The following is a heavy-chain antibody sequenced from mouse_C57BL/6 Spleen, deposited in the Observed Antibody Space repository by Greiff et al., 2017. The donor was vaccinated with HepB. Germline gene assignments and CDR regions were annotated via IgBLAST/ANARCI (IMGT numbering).Heavy chain of an antibody. J-gene: IGHJ4*01. CDR2: IYPGSGNT. V-gene: IGHV1-66*01. CDR1: GYSFTSYY. CDR3: ARSRTWNFYCAMDY. Sequence: QAQLKQSGPELLKPGASVKISCKASGYSFTSYYIHWAKQRPGQGLVWIGWIYPGSGNTKYNEKFKGKATLTADTSSSTAYRQLSSQTSVDSAVYCCARSRTWNFYCAMDYWGRGTAVSV.